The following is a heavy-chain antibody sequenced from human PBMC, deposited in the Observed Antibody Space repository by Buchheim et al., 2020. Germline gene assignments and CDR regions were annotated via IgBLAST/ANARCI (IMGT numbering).Heavy chain of an antibody. CDR1: GGSISSYF. J-gene: IGHJ4*02. D-gene: IGHD6-6*01. CDR2: IYYSGST. V-gene: IGHV4-59*01. CDR3: ARGRYSISFFDY. Sequence: QVQLQESGPGLVKPSETLSLTCTVSGGSISSYFRSWIRQPPGKGLEWIGYIYYSGSTNYNPSLKSRVTISIDTSKNQFSLKLSSVTAADTAVYYCARGRYSISFFDYWGQGTL.